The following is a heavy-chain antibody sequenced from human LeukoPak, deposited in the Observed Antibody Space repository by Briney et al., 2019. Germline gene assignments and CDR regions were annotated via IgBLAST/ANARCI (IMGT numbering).Heavy chain of an antibody. D-gene: IGHD3-16*02. J-gene: IGHJ6*03. CDR3: ARVPRLSLYYYYYYYMDV. CDR2: INWNGGST. V-gene: IGHV3-20*04. Sequence: GGSLRLSCAASGFTFDDYGMSWVRQARGKGLEWGSGINWNGGSTGYADSVKGRFTISRDNAKNSLYLQMNSLRAEDTALYYCARVPRLSLYYYYYYYMDVWGKGTTVTVSS. CDR1: GFTFDDYG.